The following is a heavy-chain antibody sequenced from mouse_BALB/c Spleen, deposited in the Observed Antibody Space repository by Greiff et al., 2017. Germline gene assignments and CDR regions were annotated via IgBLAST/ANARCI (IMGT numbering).Heavy chain of an antibody. CDR1: GFTFSNYW. CDR2: IRLKSNNYAT. D-gene: IGHD2-3*01. CDR3: TRSSMPYYAMDY. J-gene: IGHJ4*01. V-gene: IGHV6-6*02. Sequence: VQLKESGGGLVQPGGSMKLSCVASGFTFSNYWMNWVRQSPEKGLEWVAEIRLKSNNYATHYAESVKGRFTISRDDSKSSVYLQMNNLRAEDTGIYYCTRSSMPYYAMDYWGQGTSVTVSS.